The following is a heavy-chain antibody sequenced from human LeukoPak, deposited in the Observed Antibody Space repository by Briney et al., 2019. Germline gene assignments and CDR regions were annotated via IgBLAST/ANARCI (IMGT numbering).Heavy chain of an antibody. CDR3: AKLWSTSRGAFDI. Sequence: SGGSLRLSCAASGFTFSGFVMHWVRHAPGKGLEWMAVISYDGSSKYYVDSAQGRFTISRDNSKNTLYLQMNSLRAEDTAVYYCAKLWSTSRGAFDIWGQGTMVTVSS. V-gene: IGHV3-30*18. CDR2: ISYDGSSK. CDR1: GFTFSGFV. D-gene: IGHD1-1*01. J-gene: IGHJ3*02.